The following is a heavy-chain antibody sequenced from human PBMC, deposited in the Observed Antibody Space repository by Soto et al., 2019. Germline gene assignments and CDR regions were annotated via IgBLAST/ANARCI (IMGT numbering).Heavy chain of an antibody. CDR2: ISAYNGNT. CDR1: GYTFTSYG. J-gene: IGHJ4*02. Sequence: ASVKVSCKASGYTFTSYGISWVRQAPGQGLEWMGWISAYNGNTNYAQKLQGRVTMTTDTSTSTAYMELGSLRSDDTAVYYCARVYYYGSGSSFSAVFDYWGQGTLVTVSS. CDR3: ARVYYYGSGSSFSAVFDY. D-gene: IGHD3-10*01. V-gene: IGHV1-18*04.